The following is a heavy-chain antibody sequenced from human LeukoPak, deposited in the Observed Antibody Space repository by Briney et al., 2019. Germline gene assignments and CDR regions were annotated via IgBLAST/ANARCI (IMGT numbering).Heavy chain of an antibody. CDR1: GGSFSGYY. CDR2: INHSGST. V-gene: IGHV4-34*01. Sequence: KPSETLSLTCAVYGGSFSGYYWSWIRQPPGKGLEWIGAINHSGSTNYNPSLKSRVTISVDTSKNQFSLKLSSVTAADTAVYYCARGPHSGSYYLHFDYWGQGTLVTVSS. CDR3: ARGPHSGSYYLHFDY. J-gene: IGHJ4*02. D-gene: IGHD1-26*01.